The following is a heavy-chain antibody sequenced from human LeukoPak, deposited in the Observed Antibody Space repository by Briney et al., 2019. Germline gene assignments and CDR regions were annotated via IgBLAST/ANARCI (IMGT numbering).Heavy chain of an antibody. J-gene: IGHJ4*02. CDR1: GYTLTELS. CDR3: ATGVKYDYIWGSPHFDY. V-gene: IGHV1-24*01. D-gene: IGHD3-16*01. Sequence: ASVKVSCKVSGYTLTELSMHWVRQAPGKGLEWMGGFDPEDGETIYAQKFQGRVTMTEDTSTDTAYMELSSLRSEDTAVYYCATGVKYDYIWGSPHFDYWGQGTLVTVSS. CDR2: FDPEDGET.